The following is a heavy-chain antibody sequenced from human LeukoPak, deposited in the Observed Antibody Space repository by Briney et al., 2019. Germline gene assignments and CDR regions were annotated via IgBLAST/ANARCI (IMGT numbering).Heavy chain of an antibody. CDR2: IIPIFGTA. Sequence: SVKVSCKASGGTFSSYAISWVRQAPGQGLEWMGGIIPIFGTANYAQKFQGRVTITADESTSTAYMELSSLRSEDTAVYYCARTEVDYYDSSGSWDYWGQGTLVTVSS. CDR1: GGTFSSYA. D-gene: IGHD3-22*01. V-gene: IGHV1-69*01. CDR3: ARTEVDYYDSSGSWDY. J-gene: IGHJ4*02.